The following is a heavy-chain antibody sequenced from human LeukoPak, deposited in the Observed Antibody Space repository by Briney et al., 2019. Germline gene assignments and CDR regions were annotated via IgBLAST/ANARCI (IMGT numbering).Heavy chain of an antibody. CDR1: GASTASHY. Sequence: SSETLSLTCTVSGASTASHYWTWLRQPPGKGLEWIAYMFDTVSTKSNPSLKSRLTLSVGTSKKQLSLRLSSVTAADTAVYYCATIKRGSTYGYFDFWGQGIKVTVSS. CDR2: MFDTVST. V-gene: IGHV4-59*11. D-gene: IGHD5-18*01. J-gene: IGHJ4*02. CDR3: ATIKRGSTYGYFDF.